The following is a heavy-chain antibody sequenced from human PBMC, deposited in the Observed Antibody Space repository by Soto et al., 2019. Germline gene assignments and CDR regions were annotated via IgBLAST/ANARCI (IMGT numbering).Heavy chain of an antibody. D-gene: IGHD5-12*01. CDR1: GASVACGSYY. CDR2: ITSRGRT. CDR3: ARDTYSGYDFGL. V-gene: IGHV4-30-4*01. Sequence: SETLSLTCSVSGASVACGSYYWSWDRQPPGKGREWIGYITSRGRTFYNPSLKRRGTISADTSKNHLSLQLTSVTDADTAVYYCARDTYSGYDFGLWGQGTLVTVSS. J-gene: IGHJ5*02.